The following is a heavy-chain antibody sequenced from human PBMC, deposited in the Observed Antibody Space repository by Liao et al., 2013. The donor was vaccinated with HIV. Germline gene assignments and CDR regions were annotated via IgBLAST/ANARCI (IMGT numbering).Heavy chain of an antibody. CDR1: GGSISSGSYY. J-gene: IGHJ3*02. Sequence: QVQLQESGPGLVKPSQTLSLTCTVSGGSISSGSYYWSWIRQPAGKGLEWIGRIYTSGSTNYNPSLKSRVTISVDTSKNQFSLKLSSVTAADTAVYYCARDWGFSGYYWKAFDIWGQGTMVTVSS. CDR3: ARDWGFSGYYWKAFDI. V-gene: IGHV4-61*02. CDR2: IYTSGST. D-gene: IGHD3-22*01.